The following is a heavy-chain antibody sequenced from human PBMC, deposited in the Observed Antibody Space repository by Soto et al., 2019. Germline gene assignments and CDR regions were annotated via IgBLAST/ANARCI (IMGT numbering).Heavy chain of an antibody. D-gene: IGHD1-26*01. J-gene: IGHJ4*02. V-gene: IGHV4-59*01. CDR3: ARDSVGSRKFDY. CDR1: GGSISSYY. CDR2: IYYSGST. Sequence: SETLSLTCTVSGGSISSYYWSWIRQPPGKGLEWIGYIYYSGSTNYNPSLKSRVTISVDTSKNQFSLKLSSVTAADTAVYYCARDSVGSRKFDYWGRGTLVTVSS.